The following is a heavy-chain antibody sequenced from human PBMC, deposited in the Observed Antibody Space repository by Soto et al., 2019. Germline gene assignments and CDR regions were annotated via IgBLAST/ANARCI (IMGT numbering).Heavy chain of an antibody. V-gene: IGHV4-31*03. Sequence: PSETLSLTCTVSGGPISSGGYYWSWIRQHPGKGLEWIGYIYYSGSTYYNPSLKSRVTISVDTSKNQFSLKLSSVTAADTAVYYCARQTHGHYDSSGYGIDYWGQGTLVTVSS. CDR3: ARQTHGHYDSSGYGIDY. CDR1: GGPISSGGYY. D-gene: IGHD3-22*01. CDR2: IYYSGST. J-gene: IGHJ4*02.